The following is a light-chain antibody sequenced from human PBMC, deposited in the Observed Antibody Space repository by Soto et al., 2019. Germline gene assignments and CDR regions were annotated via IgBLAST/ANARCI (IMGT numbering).Light chain of an antibody. CDR3: QSYDSSLSGSL. V-gene: IGLV1-40*01. Sequence: SVLTQPPLVSGAPGQRVTISCTGSNYNIGTGYDVHWYQQLPGTAPKLLIYGNTNRPSGVPDRFSGTKSGTSASLAITGLQAEDEADYYCQSYDSSLSGSLFGGGTKLTVL. J-gene: IGLJ2*01. CDR1: NYNIGTGYD. CDR2: GNT.